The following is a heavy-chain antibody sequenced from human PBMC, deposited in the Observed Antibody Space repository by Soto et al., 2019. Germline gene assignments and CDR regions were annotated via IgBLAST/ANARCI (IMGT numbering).Heavy chain of an antibody. CDR2: IYHTGST. D-gene: IGHD3-9*01. V-gene: IGHV4-39*07. CDR3: AKDNGPRLAPSYYFYGMDV. CDR1: GASFTSTTYS. Sequence: PEPLSLTCTSSGASFTSTTYSGSWVPQPPGKGVEWIGEIYHTGSTYYNPSLKSRVTISIDTSKNQFSLKLISVTAADTAVYFCAKDNGPRLAPSYYFYGMDVWGEGTTVTVSS. J-gene: IGHJ6*04.